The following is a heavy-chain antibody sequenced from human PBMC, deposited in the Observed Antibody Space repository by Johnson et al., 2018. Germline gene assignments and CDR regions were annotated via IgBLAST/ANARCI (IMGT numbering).Heavy chain of an antibody. CDR2: INPSGGST. V-gene: IGHV1-46*01. CDR3: AGDFRGMDV. J-gene: IGHJ6*02. CDR1: GYTFTSYY. Sequence: QVQLVQSGAEVKKPGASVKVSCKASGYTFTSYYMHWVRQAPGQGLEWMGIINPSGGSTSYDQKFQGRVTMTRDTSTITVYMELSSLRSEDTAVYYCAGDFRGMDVGGQGTTVTVSS.